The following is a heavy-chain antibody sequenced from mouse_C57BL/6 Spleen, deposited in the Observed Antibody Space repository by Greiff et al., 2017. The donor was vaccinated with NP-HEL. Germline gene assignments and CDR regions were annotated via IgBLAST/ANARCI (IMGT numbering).Heavy chain of an antibody. J-gene: IGHJ1*03. Sequence: QVTLKESGPGILQSSQTLSLTCSFSGFSLSTSGMGVSWIRQPSGTGLEWLAHIYWDDDKRYNPSLKSRLTISKDTSSNQVFLKITSVDTSDTATYYCARRYYDGSSKTDWYFDVWGTGTTVTVSS. CDR3: ARRYYDGSSKTDWYFDV. CDR2: IYWDDDK. D-gene: IGHD1-1*01. CDR1: GFSLSTSGMG. V-gene: IGHV8-12*01.